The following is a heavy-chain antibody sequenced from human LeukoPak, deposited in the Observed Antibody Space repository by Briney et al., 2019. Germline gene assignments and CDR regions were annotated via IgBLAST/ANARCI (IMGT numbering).Heavy chain of an antibody. D-gene: IGHD4-23*01. CDR3: ARSTTVVTCFDY. CDR1: GGSISSSSYY. Sequence: SETLSLTCTVSGGSISSSSYYWGWIRPPPGKGLEWIGSIYYSGSTYYNPSLKSRVTISVDTSKNQFSLKLSSVTAADTAVYYCARSTTVVTCFDYWGQETLVTVSS. CDR2: IYYSGST. V-gene: IGHV4-39*01. J-gene: IGHJ4*02.